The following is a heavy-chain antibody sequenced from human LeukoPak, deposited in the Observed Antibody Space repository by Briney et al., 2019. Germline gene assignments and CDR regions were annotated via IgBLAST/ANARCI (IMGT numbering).Heavy chain of an antibody. D-gene: IGHD6-19*01. Sequence: GGSLRLSCAASGFTFTTYDMNWVRQAPGKGPEWVSSIRSSSNYIYYADSVKGRFTISRDNAKNSLYLQMNSLRAEDTAVYYCARDRQWLDIDYWGQGTLVTVSS. CDR3: ARDRQWLDIDY. CDR2: IRSSSNYI. J-gene: IGHJ4*02. V-gene: IGHV3-21*04. CDR1: GFTFTTYD.